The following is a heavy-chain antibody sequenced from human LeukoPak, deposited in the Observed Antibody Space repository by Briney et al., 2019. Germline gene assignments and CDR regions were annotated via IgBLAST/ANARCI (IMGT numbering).Heavy chain of an antibody. Sequence: SQTLSLTCAISGDSVSGNTAAWYWIRQSPSRGLEWQGRVYYGSQWSYQYAECVDSRLTVNVDTSKNPCSLQLNSVTPENTAVYYCARDPSDDQGLDGWGQGTLVTVSS. CDR3: ARDPSDDQGLDG. CDR1: GDSVSGNTAA. V-gene: IGHV6-1*01. D-gene: IGHD3/OR15-3a*01. J-gene: IGHJ4*02. CDR2: VYYGSQWSY.